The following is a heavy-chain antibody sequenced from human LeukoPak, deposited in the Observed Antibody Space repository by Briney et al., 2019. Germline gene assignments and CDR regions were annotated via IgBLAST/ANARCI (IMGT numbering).Heavy chain of an antibody. J-gene: IGHJ4*02. Sequence: GASVKVSCKASGYTFTSYGISWVRQAPGQGLEWMGWISAYNGNTNYAQELQGRVTMTTDTSTSTAYMELRSLRSDDTAVYYCARDPKYSYGFYLPFDYWGQGTLVTVSS. CDR1: GYTFTSYG. CDR2: ISAYNGNT. CDR3: ARDPKYSYGFYLPFDY. D-gene: IGHD5-18*01. V-gene: IGHV1-18*01.